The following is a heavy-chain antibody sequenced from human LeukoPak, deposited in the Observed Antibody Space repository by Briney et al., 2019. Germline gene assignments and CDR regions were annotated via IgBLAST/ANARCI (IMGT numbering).Heavy chain of an antibody. D-gene: IGHD6-13*01. CDR3: ARRGTSSSWAHFDY. V-gene: IGHV3-7*05. CDR2: IKQDGSEK. CDR1: GFTSSSHW. Sequence: GGSLRLSCAASGFTSSSHWMTWVRQAPGKGLKWVANIKQDGSEKYYVDSVKGRFTISRDNAKNSLYLQMNSLGVEDTAVYYCARRGTSSSWAHFDYWGQGTLVTVSS. J-gene: IGHJ4*02.